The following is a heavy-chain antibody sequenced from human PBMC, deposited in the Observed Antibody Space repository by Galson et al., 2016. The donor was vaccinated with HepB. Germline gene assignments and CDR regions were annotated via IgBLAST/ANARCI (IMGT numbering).Heavy chain of an antibody. CDR3: ARQEGVGLLQLTSRYGMDV. CDR2: IYPGDSDT. V-gene: IGHV5-51*01. CDR1: GYSFTSYW. D-gene: IGHD5-18*01. J-gene: IGHJ6*04. Sequence: QSGAEVKKTGESLKISCKGSGYSFTSYWIGWVRQMPGKGLEWMGTIYPGDSDTRYSPSFQGHVTISADKSMSTAYLQWSSLKASDTAIYYCARQEGVGLLQLTSRYGMDVWGTGTTVTVSS.